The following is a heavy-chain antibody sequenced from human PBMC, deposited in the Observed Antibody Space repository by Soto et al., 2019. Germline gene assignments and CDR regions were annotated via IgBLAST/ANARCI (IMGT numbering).Heavy chain of an antibody. CDR1: GGSISSSSYY. Sequence: SETLSLTCTVSGGSISSSSYYWGWIRQPPGKGLEWIGSIYYSGSTYYNPSLKSRVTISVDTSKNQFSLKLSSVTAADTAVYYCARTVRGVIVEYYYYYGMEVWGQGTTVTVLL. V-gene: IGHV4-39*01. CDR2: IYYSGST. J-gene: IGHJ6*02. CDR3: ARTVRGVIVEYYYYYGMEV. D-gene: IGHD3-10*01.